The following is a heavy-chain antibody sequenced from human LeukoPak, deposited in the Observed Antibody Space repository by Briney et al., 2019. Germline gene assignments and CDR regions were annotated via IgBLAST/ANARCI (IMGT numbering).Heavy chain of an antibody. V-gene: IGHV3-21*01. CDR1: GFTFNSYS. Sequence: GGSLRLSCAASGFTFNSYSMNWVRQAPGKGLEWVSSISGSRSYIYYADSVKGRFTISRDNAKNSLYLQMNSLRAEDDTAVYYCARGFGSSIPYSYYYYLDVWGKGTTVTISS. CDR3: ARGFGSSIPYSYYYYLDV. J-gene: IGHJ6*03. D-gene: IGHD6-6*01. CDR2: ISGSRSYI.